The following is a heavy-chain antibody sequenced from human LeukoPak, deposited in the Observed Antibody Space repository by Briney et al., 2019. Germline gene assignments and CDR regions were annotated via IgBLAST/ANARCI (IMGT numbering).Heavy chain of an antibody. D-gene: IGHD4-17*01. Sequence: PSETLSLTCTVSGGSMNQYYWSWIRQPAGKGLEWIGRIYSTGTTYYKPSLKSRVTMSVDTSHNQFSLKLNSVTAADTAVYYCARGDPTVTIDYWGQGTLVTVSS. V-gene: IGHV4-4*07. CDR2: IYSTGTT. CDR1: GGSMNQYY. J-gene: IGHJ4*02. CDR3: ARGDPTVTIDY.